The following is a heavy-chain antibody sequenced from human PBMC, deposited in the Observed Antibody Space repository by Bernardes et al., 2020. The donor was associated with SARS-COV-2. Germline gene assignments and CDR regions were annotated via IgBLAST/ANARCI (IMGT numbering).Heavy chain of an antibody. CDR3: ARLLGSAGWYEGPDY. D-gene: IGHD6-19*01. CDR1: GGSISSYY. J-gene: IGHJ4*02. Sequence: SETLSLTGTVSGGSISSYYWSWIRQSPGKGLQWIGFMYHDGSINYNPSLRSRVAISKGTSENQFSLRLSSVTAADTAVYYCARLLGSAGWYEGPDYWGQGTLVTVSS. V-gene: IGHV4-59*01. CDR2: MYHDGSI.